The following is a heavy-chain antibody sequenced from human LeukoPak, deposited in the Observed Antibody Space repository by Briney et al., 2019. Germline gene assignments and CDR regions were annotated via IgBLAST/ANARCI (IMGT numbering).Heavy chain of an antibody. CDR1: GGSITSSGYY. V-gene: IGHV4-39*01. CDR3: ASLLGYCDGWSCPAWVT. Sequence: KSSETLSLTCSVSGGSITSSGYYWSWIRQPPGQGLEWLGNFQNSATNYYNPSLNGRVTMSVDMSKSQFSLSLSSVTAADTAVYYCASLLGYCDGWSCPAWVTWGQGTLVTVRS. CDR2: FQNSATN. D-gene: IGHD2-15*01. J-gene: IGHJ5*02.